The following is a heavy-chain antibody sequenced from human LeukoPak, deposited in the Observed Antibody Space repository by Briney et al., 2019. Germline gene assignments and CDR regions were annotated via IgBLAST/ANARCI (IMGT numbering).Heavy chain of an antibody. V-gene: IGHV4-34*01. CDR1: GGSFSGYY. CDR3: ARSPGYSSGWGVP. CDR2: INHSGST. D-gene: IGHD6-19*01. J-gene: IGHJ5*02. Sequence: SETLSLTCAVYGGSFSGYYWGWIRQPPGKGLEWIGEINHSGSTNYNPSLKSRVTISVDTSKNQFSLKLSSVTAADTAVYYCARSPGYSSGWGVPWGQGTLVTVSS.